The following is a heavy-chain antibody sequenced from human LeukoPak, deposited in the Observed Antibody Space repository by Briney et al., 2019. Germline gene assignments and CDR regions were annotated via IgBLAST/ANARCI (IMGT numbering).Heavy chain of an antibody. V-gene: IGHV3-7*01. CDR3: TRAQSGFWSGYCFDY. J-gene: IGHJ4*02. Sequence: GGSLRLSCAASGFSFNSDWMDWVRQAPGKGLEWVANIKHDESEKNYLDSVKGRFTISRDNAQNSLYLQMNGLRVEDTAVYYCTRAQSGFWSGYCFDYWGQGTLVTVSS. D-gene: IGHD3-3*01. CDR1: GFSFNSDW. CDR2: IKHDESEK.